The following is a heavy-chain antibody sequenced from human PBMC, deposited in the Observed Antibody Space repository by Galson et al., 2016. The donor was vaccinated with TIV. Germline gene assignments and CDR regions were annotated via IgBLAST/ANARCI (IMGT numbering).Heavy chain of an antibody. CDR1: GFTFSSYF. V-gene: IGHV3-7*01. J-gene: IGHJ4*02. CDR3: ARGTTLTEVADIFEY. D-gene: IGHD6-19*01. Sequence: SLRLSCAASGFTFSSYFMNWVRQAPGKGLEWVANITPDGGEKQYVDSVKGRFTISRDNAKNSLYLQMSSLRAEDTAVYYCARGTTLTEVADIFEYWGQGALVTVSS. CDR2: ITPDGGEK.